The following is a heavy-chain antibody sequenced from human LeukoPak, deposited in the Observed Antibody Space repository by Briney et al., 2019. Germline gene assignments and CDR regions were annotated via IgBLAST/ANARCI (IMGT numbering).Heavy chain of an antibody. CDR1: GYTFTRYY. V-gene: IGHV1-2*02. D-gene: IGHD2-2*01. Sequence: GASVKVSCKASGYTFTRYYMHWVRQAPGQGLEWRGWINPNSGGTNYAQKFQGRVTMTRDPSINTAYMELSRLTSDDTAVYYCARGRDLDCSSTSCSMFDYWGQGTLVTVS. CDR2: INPNSGGT. CDR3: ARGRDLDCSSTSCSMFDY. J-gene: IGHJ4*02.